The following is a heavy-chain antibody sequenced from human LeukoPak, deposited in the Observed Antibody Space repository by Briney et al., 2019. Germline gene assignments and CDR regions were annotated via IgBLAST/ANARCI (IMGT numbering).Heavy chain of an antibody. D-gene: IGHD3-22*01. V-gene: IGHV3-30-3*01. CDR1: GFTFSSYA. CDR3: AKDKVYDSSGYYEGDLDY. Sequence: PGRSLRLSCAASGFTFSSYAMPWVRQAPGKGLEWVAVISYDGSNKYYADSVKGRFTISRDNSKNTLYLQMNSLRAEDTAVYYCAKDKVYDSSGYYEGDLDYWGQGTLVTVSS. J-gene: IGHJ4*02. CDR2: ISYDGSNK.